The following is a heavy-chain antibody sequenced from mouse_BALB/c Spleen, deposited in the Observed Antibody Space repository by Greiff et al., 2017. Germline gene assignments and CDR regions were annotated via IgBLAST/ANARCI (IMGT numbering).Heavy chain of an antibody. D-gene: IGHD1-1*02. CDR1: GYTFTSYW. CDR2: INPSNGRT. J-gene: IGHJ4*01. V-gene: IGHV1S81*02. Sequence: QVHVKQPGAELVKPGASVKLSCKASGYTFTSYWMHWVKQRPGQGLEWIGEINPSNGRTNYNEKFKSKATLTVDKSSSTAYMQLSSLTSEDSAVYYCARIAMVYAMDYWGQGTSVTVSS. CDR3: ARIAMVYAMDY.